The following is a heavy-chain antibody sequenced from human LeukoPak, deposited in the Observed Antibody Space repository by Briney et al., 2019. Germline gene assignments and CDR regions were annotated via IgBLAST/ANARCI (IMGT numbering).Heavy chain of an antibody. J-gene: IGHJ4*02. Sequence: NPSETLSLTCTVSGGSISSSSYYGGWIRQPPGEGGEWIVSIYYSGSTYYNQSLKSRVTISVDTSKNQFSLKLSSVTAADTAVYYCARDRGAYYDFWSGRLRDYYFDYWGQGTLVTVSS. CDR3: ARDRGAYYDFWSGRLRDYYFDY. CDR2: IYYSGST. CDR1: GGSISSSSYY. V-gene: IGHV4-39*07. D-gene: IGHD3-3*01.